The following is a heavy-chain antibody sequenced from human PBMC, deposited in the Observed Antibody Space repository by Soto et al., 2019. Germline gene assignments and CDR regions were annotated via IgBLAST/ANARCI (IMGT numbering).Heavy chain of an antibody. Sequence: ASVKVSCKASGYTFTSYGISWVRQAPGQGLEWMGWISAYNGNTNYAQKLQGRVTMTTDKSTSTAYMELRSLRSDDTAVYYCARETTPYYYGSGSYSKNYYYYYMDVWGKGTTVTVSS. V-gene: IGHV1-18*01. CDR1: GYTFTSYG. CDR2: ISAYNGNT. CDR3: ARETTPYYYGSGSYSKNYYYYYMDV. J-gene: IGHJ6*03. D-gene: IGHD3-10*01.